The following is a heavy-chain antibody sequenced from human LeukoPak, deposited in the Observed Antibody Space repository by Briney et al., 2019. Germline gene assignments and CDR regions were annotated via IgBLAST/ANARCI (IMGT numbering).Heavy chain of an antibody. CDR2: INPNSGGT. CDR1: GYTFTGYY. D-gene: IGHD1-26*01. Sequence: ASVKVSCKASGYTFTGYYMHWVRQAPGQGLEWMGWINPNSGGTNYAQKFQGRVTMTRDTSISTAYMELSRLRSDDTAVYYCARDNVKLLRDFDYWGQGTLVTVSS. J-gene: IGHJ4*02. CDR3: ARDNVKLLRDFDY. V-gene: IGHV1-2*02.